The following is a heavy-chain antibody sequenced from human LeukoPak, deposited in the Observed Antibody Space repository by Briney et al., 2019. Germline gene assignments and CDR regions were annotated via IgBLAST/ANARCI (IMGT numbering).Heavy chain of an antibody. CDR3: ARVAARLSGWWFDP. J-gene: IGHJ5*02. CDR1: GYSISSGYY. Sequence: SETLSLTCTVSGYSISSGYYWGWIRQPPGKGLEWIGSIYHSGSTYYNPSLKSRVTISVDTSKNQFSLKLSSVTAADTAVYYCARVAARLSGWWFDPWGQGTLVTVSS. CDR2: IYHSGST. V-gene: IGHV4-38-2*02. D-gene: IGHD6-6*01.